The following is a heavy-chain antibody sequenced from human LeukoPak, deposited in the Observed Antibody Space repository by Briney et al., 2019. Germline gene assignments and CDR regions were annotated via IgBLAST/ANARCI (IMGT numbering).Heavy chain of an antibody. D-gene: IGHD3-10*01. Sequence: SETLSLTCTVSGGSISSSSYYWGWIRQPPGKGLEWIGSIYYSGSTYYNPSLKSRVTISVDTSKNQFSLKLSSVTAADTAVYYCARVVYYGSGTPSGAFDIWGQGTMVTVSS. CDR2: IYYSGST. CDR3: ARVVYYGSGTPSGAFDI. J-gene: IGHJ3*02. CDR1: GGSISSSSYY. V-gene: IGHV4-39*07.